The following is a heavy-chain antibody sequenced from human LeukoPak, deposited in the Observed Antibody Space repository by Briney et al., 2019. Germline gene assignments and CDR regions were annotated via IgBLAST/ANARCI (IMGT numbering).Heavy chain of an antibody. CDR2: INPNSGGT. D-gene: IGHD2-2*01. Sequence: ASVKVSCKASGYTFTGYYMHWVRQAPGQGLEWMGWINPNSGGTNYAQKFQGRVTMTRDTSISTAYMELSRLRSDDTAVYYCARLPPDCSSTSCRDYWGQETLVTVSS. J-gene: IGHJ4*02. CDR3: ARLPPDCSSTSCRDY. CDR1: GYTFTGYY. V-gene: IGHV1-2*02.